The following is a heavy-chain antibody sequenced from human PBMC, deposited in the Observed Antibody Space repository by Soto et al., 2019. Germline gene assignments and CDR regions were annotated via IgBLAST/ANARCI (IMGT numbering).Heavy chain of an antibody. V-gene: IGHV3-23*01. D-gene: IGHD6-13*01. CDR1: GFTFSSYA. Sequence: EVQLLESGGGLVQPGGSLRLSCADSGFTFSSYAMSWVRQAPGKGLEWVSAISGSGDSTYYADSVKGRFTISRDNSKNTLYLQMNRLRAEDTAVYYCAKEQKDSSSWPELNYWGQGTLVTVSS. J-gene: IGHJ4*02. CDR2: ISGSGDST. CDR3: AKEQKDSSSWPELNY.